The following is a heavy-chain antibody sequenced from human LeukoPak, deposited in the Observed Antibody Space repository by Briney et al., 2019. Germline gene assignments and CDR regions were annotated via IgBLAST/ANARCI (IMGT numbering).Heavy chain of an antibody. CDR1: GFTFSSYW. V-gene: IGHV3-74*01. CDR2: INSDGGT. Sequence: PGGSLRLSCAASGFTFSSYWMHWVRQAPGKGLEWVSRINSDGGTNYADSVKGRFTISRDNAKNKLYLQMSSLRAEDTAAYYCGRDFWSGLDYWGQGTLVTVSS. D-gene: IGHD3-3*01. J-gene: IGHJ4*02. CDR3: GRDFWSGLDY.